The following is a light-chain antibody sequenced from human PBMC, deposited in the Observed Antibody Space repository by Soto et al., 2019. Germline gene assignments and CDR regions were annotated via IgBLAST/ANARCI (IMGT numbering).Light chain of an antibody. CDR2: DAS. J-gene: IGKJ3*01. CDR3: QQYDNLPS. Sequence: DVQMTLSPSSLSAYVGDRVTITCQASQDISNYLNWYQQKPGKAPKLLIYDASNLETGVPSRFSGSGSGTDFTFTISSLQPEDIATYYCQQYDNLPSFGPGTKVAIK. CDR1: QDISNY. V-gene: IGKV1-33*01.